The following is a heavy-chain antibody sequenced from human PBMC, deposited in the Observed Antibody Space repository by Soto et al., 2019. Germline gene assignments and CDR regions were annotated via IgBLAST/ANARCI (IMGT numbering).Heavy chain of an antibody. CDR2: IYYSGST. J-gene: IGHJ4*02. CDR1: GGSISSGDYY. CDR3: ARGGGGVEMATTDY. V-gene: IGHV4-30-4*01. D-gene: IGHD5-12*01. Sequence: QVQLQESGPGLVKPSQTLSLTCTVSGGSISSGDYYWSWIRQPPGKGLEWIGYIYYSGSTYYNPSLKRRVTXXVXTXXNQFSLKLSSVTAADPAVYYCARGGGGVEMATTDYWGQGTLVTVSS.